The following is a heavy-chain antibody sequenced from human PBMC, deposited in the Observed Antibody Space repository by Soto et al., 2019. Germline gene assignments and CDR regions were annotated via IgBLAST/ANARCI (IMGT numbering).Heavy chain of an antibody. CDR3: AKDPTTRFNDYYYDMDV. CDR1: GFTFSTYA. Sequence: GGSLRLSCAASGFTFSTYAMSWVRQAPGKGLEWVSAISCSGGSKYYADSVKGRFTISRDNSKNTLYLQMNSLRAEDTAVYYCAKDPTTRFNDYYYDMDVWGKGTTVTVSS. CDR2: ISCSGGSK. J-gene: IGHJ6*03. D-gene: IGHD3-3*01. V-gene: IGHV3-23*01.